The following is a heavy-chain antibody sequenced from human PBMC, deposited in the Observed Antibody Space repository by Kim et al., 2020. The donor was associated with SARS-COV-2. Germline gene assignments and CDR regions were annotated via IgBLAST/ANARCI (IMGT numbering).Heavy chain of an antibody. Sequence: ADSVKGRFTISKDYPKNTLYLQVNSVEAEDTAVYYCARSHTGDYYGSGCDYWGQGTLVTVSS. V-gene: IGHV3-30*01. D-gene: IGHD3-10*01. J-gene: IGHJ4*02. CDR3: ARSHTGDYYGSGCDY.